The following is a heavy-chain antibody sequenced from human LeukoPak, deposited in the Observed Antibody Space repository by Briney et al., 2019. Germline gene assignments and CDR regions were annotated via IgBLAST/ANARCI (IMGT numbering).Heavy chain of an antibody. J-gene: IGHJ4*02. Sequence: GGSLRLSCAVSGFTVSGNYMSWVRQAPGKGLEWVSSIYSGGSTYYADSVKGRFTISRDNSKNTLYLQMNSLRAEDTAVYYCARGSSSGYLRVKLDYWGQGTLVTVSS. D-gene: IGHD6-19*01. V-gene: IGHV3-53*01. CDR1: GFTVSGNY. CDR3: ARGSSSGYLRVKLDY. CDR2: IYSGGST.